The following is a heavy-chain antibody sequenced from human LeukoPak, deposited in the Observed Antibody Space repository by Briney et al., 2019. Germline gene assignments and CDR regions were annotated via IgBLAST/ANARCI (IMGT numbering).Heavy chain of an antibody. CDR1: GFTFSSFW. V-gene: IGHV3-7*03. Sequence: GGSLRLSCAASGFTFSSFWMTWVRQAPGKGLEWVANIKEDGSQKYYVDSVKGRFTISRDNAKNSLFLQTNSLRAEDTAVYYCAKEPECGGDCYNEPIDYWGQGTLVTVSS. J-gene: IGHJ4*02. D-gene: IGHD2-21*02. CDR3: AKEPECGGDCYNEPIDY. CDR2: IKEDGSQK.